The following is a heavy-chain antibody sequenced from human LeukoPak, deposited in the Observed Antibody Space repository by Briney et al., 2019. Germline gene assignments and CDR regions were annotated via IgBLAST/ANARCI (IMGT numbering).Heavy chain of an antibody. Sequence: ETLSLTCNVSGSSISGYYWSWIRQPPGKGLEWVANIKQDESEKYYVDSLKGRFTISRDNAKNSLYLQMNSLRAEDTAVYYCARDKIEGPTKLDYWGQGILVTVSS. D-gene: IGHD1-1*01. J-gene: IGHJ4*02. CDR1: GSSISGYY. CDR2: IKQDESEK. V-gene: IGHV3-7*01. CDR3: ARDKIEGPTKLDY.